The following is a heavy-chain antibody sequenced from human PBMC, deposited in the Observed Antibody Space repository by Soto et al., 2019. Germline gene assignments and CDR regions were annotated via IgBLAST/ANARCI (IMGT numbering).Heavy chain of an antibody. CDR3: ARDCGRGYGMDV. J-gene: IGHJ6*02. CDR2: ITKSSRII. V-gene: IGHV3-48*01. Sequence: EVQLVESGGGLVQPGGSLRLSCAASGFTFSSYSMNWVRQAPGKGLEWVSYITKSSRIIYYADSVKGRFTISRDNAKNSLYLQMNSLRGEDTAVYYCARDCGRGYGMDVWGQGTTVTVSS. CDR1: GFTFSSYS.